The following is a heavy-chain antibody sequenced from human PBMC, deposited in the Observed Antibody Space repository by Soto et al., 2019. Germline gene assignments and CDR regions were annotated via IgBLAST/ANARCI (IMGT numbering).Heavy chain of an antibody. CDR2: IYYSGST. V-gene: IGHV4-59*01. J-gene: IGHJ4*02. CDR1: GGSIRSYY. CDR3: ARGMESSDFWSGYDDILGYFDY. D-gene: IGHD3-3*01. Sequence: PEETLSLTCTVSGGSIRSYYWSWIRQPPGKGLEWIGYIYYSGSTNYNPSLKSRVTISVDTSKNQFSLKLSSVTAADTAVYYCARGMESSDFWSGYDDILGYFDYWGQGTLVTVSS.